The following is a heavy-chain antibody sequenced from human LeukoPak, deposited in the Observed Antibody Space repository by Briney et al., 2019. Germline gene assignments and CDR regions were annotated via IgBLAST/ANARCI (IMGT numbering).Heavy chain of an antibody. V-gene: IGHV3-15*01. CDR2: IKSKVDGGTT. CDR1: GFIFSNLW. CDR3: TRGSYGDYEY. Sequence: GGSLRLSCAASGFIFSNLWMTWVRQAPGKGLEWVGRIKSKVDGGTTDYAAPVKGRFIISRDDSENTLYLQMNSLKTEDTAVYYCTRGSYGDYEYWGQGTLVTVSS. J-gene: IGHJ4*02. D-gene: IGHD4-17*01.